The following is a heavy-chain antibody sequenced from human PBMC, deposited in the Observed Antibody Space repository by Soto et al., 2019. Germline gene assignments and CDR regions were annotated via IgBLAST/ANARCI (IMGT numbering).Heavy chain of an antibody. CDR2: IIPIFGTA. Sequence: SVKVSCKASGCTFSSYAISWVRQAPGQGLEWMGGIIPIFGTANYAQKFQGRVTITADESTSTAYMELSSLRSEDTAVYYCARGGREVPGPNEYWGQGTLVIVSS. J-gene: IGHJ4*02. CDR1: GCTFSSYA. D-gene: IGHD3-10*01. CDR3: ARGGREVPGPNEY. V-gene: IGHV1-69*13.